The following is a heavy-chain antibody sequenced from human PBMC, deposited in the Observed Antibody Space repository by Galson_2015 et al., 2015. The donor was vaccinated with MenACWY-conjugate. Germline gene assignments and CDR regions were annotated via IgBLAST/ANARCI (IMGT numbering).Heavy chain of an antibody. CDR3: ARDTTHQDDRACHDALDI. Sequence: SLRLSCAGSGFTFSSYWMTWVRQAPGKGLEWVANIKKDGSGENYVDSVKGRFTISRDNARNLLYLEMNSLRAADTAVYYCARDTTHQDDRACHDALDIWGQGTMVTVSS. CDR1: GFTFSSYW. CDR2: IKKDGSGE. D-gene: IGHD3-22*01. V-gene: IGHV3-7*03. J-gene: IGHJ3*02.